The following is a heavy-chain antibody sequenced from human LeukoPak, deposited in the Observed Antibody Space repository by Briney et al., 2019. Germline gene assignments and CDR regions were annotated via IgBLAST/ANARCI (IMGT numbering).Heavy chain of an antibody. CDR3: ARDTQYYXSXXXXGSXFQH. V-gene: IGHV4-30-2*01. Sequence: PSETLSLTCAVSGGSISSGGYSWSWIRQPPGKGLEWIGYIYHSGSTYYNPSLKSRVTISVDRSKNQFSLKLSSVTAADTAVYYCARDTQYYXSXXXXGSXFQHWGXGTLVTV. CDR2: IYHSGST. CDR1: GGSISSGGYS. D-gene: IGHD3-22*01. J-gene: IGHJ1*01.